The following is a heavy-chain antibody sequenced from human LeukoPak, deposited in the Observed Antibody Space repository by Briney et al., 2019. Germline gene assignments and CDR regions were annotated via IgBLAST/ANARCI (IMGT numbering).Heavy chain of an antibody. Sequence: SETLSLTCAVSGGSISSGGYSWSWIRQPPGKGLEWIGYIYYSGSTNHNPSLKSRVTISVDTSKNQFSLKLSSVTAADTAVYYCARSPTVAWDAFDIWGQGTMVTVSS. CDR2: IYYSGST. CDR3: ARSPTVAWDAFDI. V-gene: IGHV4-61*08. J-gene: IGHJ3*02. D-gene: IGHD4-17*01. CDR1: GGSISSGGYS.